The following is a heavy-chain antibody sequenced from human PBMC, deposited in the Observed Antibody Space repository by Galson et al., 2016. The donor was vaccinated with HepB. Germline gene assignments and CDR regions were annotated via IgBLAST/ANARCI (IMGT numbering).Heavy chain of an antibody. Sequence: LSLTCTVSGGSISTTTYYWGWIRQPPGKGLEWVSYISSSSGYISYADSVKGRFTISRDNAKNSMFLQMNSLRAEDTALYYCARMYSYGTGRYYNRNLFDSWGQGIQVTVSS. J-gene: IGHJ4*02. CDR3: ARMYSYGTGRYYNRNLFDS. V-gene: IGHV3-11*06. CDR2: ISSSSGYI. CDR1: GGSISTTTYY. D-gene: IGHD3-10*01.